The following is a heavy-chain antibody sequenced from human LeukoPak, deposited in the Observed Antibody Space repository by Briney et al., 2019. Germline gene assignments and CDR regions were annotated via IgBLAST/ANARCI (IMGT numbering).Heavy chain of an antibody. CDR3: AARHLWWLQGLFDV. CDR2: ISASGGYT. Sequence: GGSLRLSCEASGLTLSRYAMSWVRQAPGKGPEWVSAISASGGYTYYGDSVRGRFTISRDSSENTLYLQMNSRRAVAPAVYYLAARHLWWLQGLFDVGGQGTLVTVPS. V-gene: IGHV3-23*01. D-gene: IGHD5-12*01. CDR1: GLTLSRYA. J-gene: IGHJ4*02.